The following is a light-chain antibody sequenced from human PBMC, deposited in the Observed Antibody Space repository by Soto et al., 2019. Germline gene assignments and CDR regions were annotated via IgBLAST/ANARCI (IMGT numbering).Light chain of an antibody. V-gene: IGLV2-11*01. CDR1: SSAIGGYNY. Sequence: QSALTQPRSVAGSPGQSVTISCTGPSSAIGGYNYVSWYQQHPGKVPKLMIYDVSKRPSGVPDRFSGSKSGNTASLTISGLQAEDEADYYCCSYAGSYTSGVFGTGTKVTVL. CDR2: DVS. J-gene: IGLJ1*01. CDR3: CSYAGSYTSGV.